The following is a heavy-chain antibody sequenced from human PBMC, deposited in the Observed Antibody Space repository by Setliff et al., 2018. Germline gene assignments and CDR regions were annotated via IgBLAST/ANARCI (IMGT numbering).Heavy chain of an antibody. CDR1: GFTFSKYG. J-gene: IGHJ4*01. CDR2: IRYDGSNK. D-gene: IGHD3-3*01. CDR3: AKSPHDFWSGRVFFDY. V-gene: IGHV3-30*02. Sequence: PGGSLRLSCAAPGFTFSKYGMYWVRQAPGKGLEWVAFIRYDGSNKYYADSVKGRFTISRDNSKNILSLQMNSLRVEDTAIYYCAKSPHDFWSGRVFFDYWGQGILVTVSS.